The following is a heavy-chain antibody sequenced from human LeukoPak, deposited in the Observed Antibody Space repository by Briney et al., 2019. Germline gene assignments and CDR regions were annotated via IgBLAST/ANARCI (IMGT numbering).Heavy chain of an antibody. CDR1: GFTFSSYA. V-gene: IGHV3-23*01. J-gene: IGHJ6*02. CDR2: LTGSGGST. D-gene: IGHD6-13*01. Sequence: PGGSLRLSCAASGFTFSSYAMTWVRQAPGKGLEWVSALTGSGGSTYCADSVKGRFTISRDNSKNTLYLQMNSLRAEDTAVYYCAKDWFYSSSRTLRWYYGMDVWGQGTTVTVSS. CDR3: AKDWFYSSSRTLRWYYGMDV.